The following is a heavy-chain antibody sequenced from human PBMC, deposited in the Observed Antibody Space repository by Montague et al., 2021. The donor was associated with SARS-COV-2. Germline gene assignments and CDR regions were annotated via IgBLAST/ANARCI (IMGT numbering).Heavy chain of an antibody. CDR2: IKHDGSEK. CDR3: ARGSTGWYAIFGHYGMDV. CDR1: RFTFSDFW. Sequence: SLRLSCAASRFTFSDFWMNWVRQAPGKGLEWVADIKHDGSEKSYLDSXKSRFTISRDNAKNSLYLQMNSLRAEDTAVYYCARGSTGWYAIFGHYGMDVWGQGTTVTVSS. J-gene: IGHJ6*02. V-gene: IGHV3-7*01. D-gene: IGHD6-19*01.